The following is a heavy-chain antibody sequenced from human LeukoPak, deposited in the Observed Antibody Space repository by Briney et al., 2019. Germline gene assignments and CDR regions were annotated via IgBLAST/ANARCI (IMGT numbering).Heavy chain of an antibody. D-gene: IGHD1-1*01. CDR1: GFSFSSYA. CDR3: ARGTLMTGRGAFDP. V-gene: IGHV3-33*01. CDR2: IRYDGSEE. Sequence: GRSLRLSCAASGFSFSSYAMHWVRQAPGKGLEWVALIRYDGSEEWYADSVKGRFTISRDNSKNTLYLQANSLRAGDTAVYYCARGTLMTGRGAFDPWGQGTLVTVSS. J-gene: IGHJ5*02.